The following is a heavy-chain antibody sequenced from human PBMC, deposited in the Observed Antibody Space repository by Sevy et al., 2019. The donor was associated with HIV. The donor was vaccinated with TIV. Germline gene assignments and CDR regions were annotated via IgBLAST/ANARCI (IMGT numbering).Heavy chain of an antibody. D-gene: IGHD2-2*01. CDR1: GFTFSSYW. J-gene: IGHJ4*02. Sequence: GGSLRLSCAASGFTFSSYWMSWVRQAPGKGLEWVANIKQDGSEKYYVDSVKGRFTISRDNAKNSLYLQMNSLRAEDTAVYYCASALVVVPAATLGYWGQGTLVTVSS. CDR2: IKQDGSEK. CDR3: ASALVVVPAATLGY. V-gene: IGHV3-7*01.